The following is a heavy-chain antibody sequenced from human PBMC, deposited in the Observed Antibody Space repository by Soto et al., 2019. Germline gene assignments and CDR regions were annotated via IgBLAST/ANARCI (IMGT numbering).Heavy chain of an antibody. CDR2: ISYEGSNK. CDR1: GFTFSSYG. V-gene: IGHV3-30*18. Sequence: HPGGSLRLSCAASGFTFSSYGMHWVRQAPGKGLEWVAVISYEGSNKYYADSEKGRFTISRDNSKNTLYLKMNSLKAEDTAVYYCAKDFWSGYYIVEEFLDYWGQGTLVTVSS. D-gene: IGHD3-3*01. J-gene: IGHJ4*02. CDR3: AKDFWSGYYIVEEFLDY.